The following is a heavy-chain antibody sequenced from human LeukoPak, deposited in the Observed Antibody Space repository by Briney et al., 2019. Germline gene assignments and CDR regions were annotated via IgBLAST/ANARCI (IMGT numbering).Heavy chain of an antibody. D-gene: IGHD4-17*01. CDR1: GYTFTGYY. CDR2: INPNSGGT. Sequence: ASVKVSCKASGYTFTGYYMHWVRQAPGQGLEWMGWINPNSGGTNYAQKFQGRVTMTRDTSISTAYMELSRLRSDDTAAYYCARTPTTVTTWDHWGQGTLVTVSS. CDR3: ARTPTTVTTWDH. V-gene: IGHV1-2*02. J-gene: IGHJ4*02.